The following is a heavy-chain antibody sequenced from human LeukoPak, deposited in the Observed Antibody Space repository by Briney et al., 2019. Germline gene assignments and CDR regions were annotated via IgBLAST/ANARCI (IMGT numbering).Heavy chain of an antibody. J-gene: IGHJ3*02. D-gene: IGHD4-17*01. CDR2: INAGNGNT. CDR3: ARDLYGDYVPDAFDT. V-gene: IGHV1-3*01. CDR1: GYTFTRYA. Sequence: GASVKVSCKASGYTFTRYAMHWVRQAPGQRLEWMGWINAGNGNTKYSQKFQGRVTITRDTSVSTAYMELSSLRSEDTAVYYCARDLYGDYVPDAFDTWGQGTMVTVSS.